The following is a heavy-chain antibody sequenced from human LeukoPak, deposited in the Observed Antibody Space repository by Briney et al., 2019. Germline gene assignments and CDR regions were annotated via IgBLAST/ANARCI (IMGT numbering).Heavy chain of an antibody. CDR3: ARDEHGDFQGFDY. CDR2: IHTSGST. V-gene: IGHV4-61*02. D-gene: IGHD4-17*01. Sequence: SQTLSLTCSVSGGSISSGDYFWTWIRQPAGKGLEWIGRIHTSGSTNYNPSLKSRVTMSVDTSKNQFSLKLSSVTAADTAVYYCARDEHGDFQGFDYWGQGTRVTVSS. J-gene: IGHJ4*02. CDR1: GGSISSGDYF.